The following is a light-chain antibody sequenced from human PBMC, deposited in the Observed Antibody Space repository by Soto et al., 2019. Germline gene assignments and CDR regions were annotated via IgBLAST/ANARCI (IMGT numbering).Light chain of an antibody. V-gene: IGKV1-39*01. Sequence: DIQMTQSPSPLSASVGDRVTVTCRASQSISRYLNWYQQKPGNAPKLLIYAASNLQRGVPSRFSGSGSGTDFTLTISSLHPEDFATYFCQQSHTPPLTFGGGTKVEIK. J-gene: IGKJ4*01. CDR3: QQSHTPPLT. CDR1: QSISRY. CDR2: AAS.